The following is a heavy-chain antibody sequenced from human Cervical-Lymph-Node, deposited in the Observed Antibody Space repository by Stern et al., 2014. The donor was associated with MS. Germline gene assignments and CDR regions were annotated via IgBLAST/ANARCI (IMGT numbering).Heavy chain of an antibody. CDR2: ISFDGSNE. J-gene: IGHJ6*02. D-gene: IGHD2-15*01. V-gene: IGHV3-30*18. CDR3: AKDPEYGSSPYYYYGMDV. Sequence: VQLLESGGNVVQPGRSLRVSCAASGFTFSSYDIHWVRQAPGKGLEWVAVISFDGSNEYYAESVKGRVTVSRDNSKNTLYLQMNSLRTEDAAVYYCAKDPEYGSSPYYYYGMDVWGQGTTVTVSS. CDR1: GFTFSSYD.